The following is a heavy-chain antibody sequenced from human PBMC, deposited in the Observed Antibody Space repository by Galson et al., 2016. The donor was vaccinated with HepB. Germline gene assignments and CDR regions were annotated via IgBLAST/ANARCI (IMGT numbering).Heavy chain of an antibody. CDR2: IYYSGRT. V-gene: IGHV4-59*01. CDR3: ARDDSGGWYGFHYCMDV. CDR1: GASISGYY. Sequence: TLSLTCTVSGASISGYYLSWIRQPPGKGLEWIGYIYYSGRTNYNPSLKSRVTISVDTSKNQFSLKVSSVNASDTAVYYCARDDSGGWYGFHYCMDVWGHGTTVTVSS. D-gene: IGHD6-19*01. J-gene: IGHJ6*02.